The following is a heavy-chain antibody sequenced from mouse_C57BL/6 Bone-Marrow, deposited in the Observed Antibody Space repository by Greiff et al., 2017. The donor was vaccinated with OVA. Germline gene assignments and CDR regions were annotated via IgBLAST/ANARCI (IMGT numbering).Heavy chain of an antibody. V-gene: IGHV1-50*01. D-gene: IGHD1-1*01. Sequence: VQLQQPGAELVKPGASVKLSCKASGYTFTSYWMQWVKQRPGQGLEWIGEIDPSDSYTNYNQKFKGKATLTVDTSSSTAYMQLSSLTSEDSAVYYCARKPAGGYYGSSYGWYFDVWGTGTTVTVSS. CDR2: IDPSDSYT. CDR3: ARKPAGGYYGSSYGWYFDV. J-gene: IGHJ1*03. CDR1: GYTFTSYW.